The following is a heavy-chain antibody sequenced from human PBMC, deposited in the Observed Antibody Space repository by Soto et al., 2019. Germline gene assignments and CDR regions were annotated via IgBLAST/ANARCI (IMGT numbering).Heavy chain of an antibody. V-gene: IGHV4-39*01. Sequence: LSLTCTVSGGSVSSSCYYWAWIRQRPGKGLEWIGSIYYSGSTYYNPSLKSRVTISVDTSKNQFSLKLSSVTAADTAVYYCARPDYYDSSGHINDAXDIXGQGTMVS. CDR2: IYYSGST. J-gene: IGHJ3*02. D-gene: IGHD3-22*01. CDR3: ARPDYYDSSGHINDAXDI. CDR1: GGSVSSSCYY.